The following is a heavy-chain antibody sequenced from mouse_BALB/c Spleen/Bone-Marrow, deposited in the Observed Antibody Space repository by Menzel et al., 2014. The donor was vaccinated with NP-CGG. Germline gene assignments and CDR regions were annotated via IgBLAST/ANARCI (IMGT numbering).Heavy chain of an antibody. V-gene: IGHV5-4*02. D-gene: IGHD1-1*01. CDR1: GFTFSDYY. Sequence: EVQVVESGGGLVKPGGSLKLSCAASGFTFSDYYMYWVRQTPEKRLEWVATISDGGSYTYYPDSVKGRFTISRDNAKNNLYLQMSSLKSEDTAMYYCARGSSYSDYWGQGTTLTVSS. CDR3: ARGSSYSDY. J-gene: IGHJ2*01. CDR2: ISDGGSYT.